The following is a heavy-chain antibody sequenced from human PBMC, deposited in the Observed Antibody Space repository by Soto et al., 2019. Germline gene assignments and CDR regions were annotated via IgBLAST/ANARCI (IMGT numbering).Heavy chain of an antibody. V-gene: IGHV3-30-3*01. D-gene: IGHD6-19*01. CDR3: ARDYSSGWCLDY. J-gene: IGHJ4*02. CDR2: ISYDESNK. Sequence: XGSLRPSCSGAGFLFGREAMHWVRQSPGKGLEWVAAISYDESNKAYAESVRGRFTISRDNSKNTLYLQILSLRAEDSAVYYCARDYSSGWCLDYWGQGPLVTVSS. CDR1: GFLFGREA.